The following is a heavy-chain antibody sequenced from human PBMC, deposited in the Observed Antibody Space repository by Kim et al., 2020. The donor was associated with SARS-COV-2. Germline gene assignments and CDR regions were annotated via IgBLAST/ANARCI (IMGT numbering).Heavy chain of an antibody. Sequence: GGSLRLSCAASELTISSYWMSWVRQAPGKGLEWVANIKEDGSAEYYVDSVKGLFTISRDNVKKLLYLQMSSLRAEDSAVYYCARSGWCRGCRYFDFWGQGILVTVSS. D-gene: IGHD6-19*01. CDR1: ELTISSYW. J-gene: IGHJ4*02. V-gene: IGHV3-7*01. CDR2: IKEDGSAE. CDR3: ARSGWCRGCRYFDF.